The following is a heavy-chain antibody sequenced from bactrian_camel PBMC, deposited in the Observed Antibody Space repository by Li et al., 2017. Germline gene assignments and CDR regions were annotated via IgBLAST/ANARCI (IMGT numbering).Heavy chain of an antibody. CDR2: ISSDGST. CDR3: ATESTWSNYCWGFD. CDR1: GLTFDDSD. V-gene: IGHV3S55*01. J-gene: IGHJ4*01. D-gene: IGHD5*01. Sequence: VQLVESGGGSVQAGGSLRLSCTASGLTFDDSDMGWYRQAPGNECELVSTISSDGSTYYADSVKGRFTISKDNAKKTLYLQMNCLLVEDTAMYYCATESTWSNYCWGFDGGPGTQVTVS.